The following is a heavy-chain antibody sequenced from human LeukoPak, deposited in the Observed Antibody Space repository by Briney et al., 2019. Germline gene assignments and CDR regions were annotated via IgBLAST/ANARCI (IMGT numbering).Heavy chain of an antibody. CDR1: GGSFSAYY. CDR3: ARGPPIGDAFDI. V-gene: IGHV4-34*01. J-gene: IGHJ3*02. CDR2: INHSGST. Sequence: SETLSLTCGVYGGSFSAYYWSWIRQPPGKGLEWIGDINHSGSTKYNPSLMSRVAISVDSSKNHFSLNLRSVTAADTAVYYCARGPPIGDAFDIWGQGTMVTVSS. D-gene: IGHD3-22*01.